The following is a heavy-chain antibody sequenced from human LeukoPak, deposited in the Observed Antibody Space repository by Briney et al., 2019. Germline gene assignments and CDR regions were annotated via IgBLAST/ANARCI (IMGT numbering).Heavy chain of an antibody. D-gene: IGHD3-10*01. CDR2: INHSGST. CDR1: GGSFSGYY. CDR3: ARGTPNDRRIMVRGVSVFDY. V-gene: IGHV4-34*01. J-gene: IGHJ4*02. Sequence: PSETLSLTCAVYGGSFSGYYWSWIRQPPGKGLEWIGEINHSGSTNYNPSLKSRVTISVGTSKNQFSLKLSSVTAADTAVYYCARGTPNDRRIMVRGVSVFDYWGQGTLVTVSS.